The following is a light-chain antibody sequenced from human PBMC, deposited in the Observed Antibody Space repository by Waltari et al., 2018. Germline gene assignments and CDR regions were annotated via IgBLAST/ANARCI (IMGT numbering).Light chain of an antibody. CDR3: MQGTHWPPT. J-gene: IGKJ1*01. CDR2: KVS. V-gene: IGKV2-30*01. Sequence: DVVMTQSPLSLPVTLGQPASISCRSRHSLVYSDENTYLNWFHQRPGQSPRRLIYKVSNRDSGVPDRFSGSGSGTDFTLKISRVEAEDVGVYYCMQGTHWPPTFGQGTKVEIQ. CDR1: HSLVYSDENTY.